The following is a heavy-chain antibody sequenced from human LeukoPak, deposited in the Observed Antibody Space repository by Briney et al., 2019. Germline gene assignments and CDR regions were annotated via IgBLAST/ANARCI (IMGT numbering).Heavy chain of an antibody. J-gene: IGHJ4*02. CDR3: ARLNWGNLDY. CDR2: IYHSGST. CDR1: GYSISSGYY. Sequence: PSETLSLTCAVSGYSISSGYYWGWIRQPPGKGLEGIGSIYHSGSTYYNPSLKSRVTISVDTSKNQFSLKLSSVTAADTAVYYCARLNWGNLDYWGQGTLVTVSS. V-gene: IGHV4-38-2*01. D-gene: IGHD7-27*01.